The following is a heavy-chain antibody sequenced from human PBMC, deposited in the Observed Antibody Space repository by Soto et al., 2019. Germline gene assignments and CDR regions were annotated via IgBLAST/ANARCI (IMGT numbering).Heavy chain of an antibody. Sequence: ASVKVSCKASGYTFTSYGISCVRQAPGQGLEWMGWISAYNGNTNYAQKLQGRVTMTTDTSTSTAYMELRSLRSDDTAVYYCARSIAARAGGYYYYMDVWGKGTTVTVSS. CDR1: GYTFTSYG. V-gene: IGHV1-18*01. CDR3: ARSIAARAGGYYYYMDV. D-gene: IGHD6-6*01. J-gene: IGHJ6*03. CDR2: ISAYNGNT.